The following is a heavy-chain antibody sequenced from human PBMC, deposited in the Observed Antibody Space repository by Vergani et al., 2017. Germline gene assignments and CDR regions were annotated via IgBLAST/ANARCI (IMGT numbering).Heavy chain of an antibody. V-gene: IGHV3-73*02. J-gene: IGHJ5*02. CDR3: TITLGGVWFDP. CDR1: GFTFSGSA. CDR2: IRSKANSYAT. Sequence: EVQLVESGGGLVQPGGSLKLSCAASGFTFSGSAMHWFRQASGKGLEWVGRIRSKANSYATAYAASVKGRFTISRDDSKNTAYLQMNSLKTEDTAVYYWTITLGGVWFDPGGQGTVVTVSS. D-gene: IGHD3-10*01.